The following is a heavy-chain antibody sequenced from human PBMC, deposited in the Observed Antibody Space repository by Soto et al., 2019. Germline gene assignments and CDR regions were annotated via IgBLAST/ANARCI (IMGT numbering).Heavy chain of an antibody. J-gene: IGHJ5*02. D-gene: IGHD3-9*01. Sequence: GGSLRLSCAASGFTVSSNYMSWVRQAPGKGLEWVSVIYSGGRTYYADSAKRRITILRDNSKNTLYLQKNNRRDEETAVYYCARVDWNWFDPWGQGTLVTVSS. V-gene: IGHV3-53*01. CDR2: IYSGGRT. CDR3: ARVDWNWFDP. CDR1: GFTVSSNY.